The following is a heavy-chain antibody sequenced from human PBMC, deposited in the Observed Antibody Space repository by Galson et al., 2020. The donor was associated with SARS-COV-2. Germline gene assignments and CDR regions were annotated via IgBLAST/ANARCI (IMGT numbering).Heavy chain of an antibody. V-gene: IGHV3-30*18. CDR2: ISYDGSNK. Sequence: GGSLRLSCAASGFTFSSYGMHWVRQAPGKGLEWVAVISYDGSNKYYADSVKGRFTISRDNSKNTLYLQMNSLRAEDTAVYYCAKQRGRYCSGGSCYSGDFDYWGQGTLVTVSS. J-gene: IGHJ4*02. CDR3: AKQRGRYCSGGSCYSGDFDY. CDR1: GFTFSSYG. D-gene: IGHD2-15*01.